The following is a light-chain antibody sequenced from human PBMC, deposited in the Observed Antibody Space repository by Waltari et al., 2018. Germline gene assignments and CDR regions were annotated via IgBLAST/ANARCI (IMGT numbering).Light chain of an antibody. V-gene: IGKV4-1*01. J-gene: IGKJ2*01. CDR1: QSVFYSSNNKIY. CDR2: WAS. CDR3: QQYYSTVLT. Sequence: DIVMTQSPDSLAVSLGERATINCKSSQSVFYSSNNKIYLAWYQQKPGKPPKLLVYWASTRESGVPDRFSGSGSGTDFTLTISSLQAEDVAVYYCQQYYSTVLTFGQGTKLEIK.